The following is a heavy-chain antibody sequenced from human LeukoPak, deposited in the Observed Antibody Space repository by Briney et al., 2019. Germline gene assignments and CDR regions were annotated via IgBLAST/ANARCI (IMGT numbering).Heavy chain of an antibody. V-gene: IGHV4-59*12. CDR3: ARGGAPVRRGVRGGWFDP. D-gene: IGHD3-10*01. Sequence: SETLSLTCTASGGSITSYYWSWFRQPPGKGLEWIAYIHYNGNIKYNPSLQSRVTISVDTSKNQFSLKLSSVTAADTAVYYCARGGAPVRRGVRGGWFDPWGQGTLVTVSS. CDR2: IHYNGNI. J-gene: IGHJ5*02. CDR1: GGSITSYY.